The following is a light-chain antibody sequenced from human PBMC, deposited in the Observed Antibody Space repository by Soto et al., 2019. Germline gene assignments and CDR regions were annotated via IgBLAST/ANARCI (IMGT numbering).Light chain of an antibody. CDR3: LQDYNYPRT. Sequence: DIQMTQSPSSLSASVGDRVTITCRASQGIRHYLAWYQQKPGKVPRLLIYEASNLQSGVPSRFRGGGSGTEFTLTISSLQPEDSATYYCLQDYNYPRTFGQGTKVDIK. CDR2: EAS. V-gene: IGKV1-27*01. J-gene: IGKJ1*01. CDR1: QGIRHY.